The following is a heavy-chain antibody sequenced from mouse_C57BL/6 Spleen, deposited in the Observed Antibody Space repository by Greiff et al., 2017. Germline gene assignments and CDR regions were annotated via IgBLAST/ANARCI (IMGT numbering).Heavy chain of an antibody. CDR2: IDPETGGT. V-gene: IGHV1-15*01. J-gene: IGHJ4*01. CDR1: GYTFTDYE. CDR3: TRGGIGYYDLGY. Sequence: VKLVESGAELVRPGASVTLSCKASGYTFTDYEMHWVKQTPVHGLEWIGAIDPETGGTAYNQKFKGKAILTAAKSSSTAYMELRSLTSEDSAVDYCTRGGIGYYDLGYWGQGTSVTVAS. D-gene: IGHD2-3*01.